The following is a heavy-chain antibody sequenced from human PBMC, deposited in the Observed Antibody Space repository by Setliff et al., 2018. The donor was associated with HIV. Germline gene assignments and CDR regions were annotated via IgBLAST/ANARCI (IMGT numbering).Heavy chain of an antibody. D-gene: IGHD3-9*01. J-gene: IGHJ4*02. CDR2: INSGNGNT. CDR3: VRGGGYLDWLMYLLDF. CDR1: GYTFADYA. V-gene: IGHV1-3*01. Sequence: ASVKVSCKTSGYTFADYAIHWVRQAPGQRLEWMGWINSGNGNTKFSQKFQGRITFTRDTSATTVYLELRRLRSQDTGVYYCVRGGGYLDWLMYLLDFWGQGTLVTVSS.